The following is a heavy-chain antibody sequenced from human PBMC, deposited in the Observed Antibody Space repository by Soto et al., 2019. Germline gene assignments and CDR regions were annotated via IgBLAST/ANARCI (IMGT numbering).Heavy chain of an antibody. V-gene: IGHV3-33*01. CDR2: IWYDGSNK. J-gene: IGHJ4*02. Sequence: GGSLRLSCAASGFTFSSYGMHWVRQAPGKGLEWVAVIWYDGSNKYYADSVKGRFTISRDNSKNTLYLQMNSLRAEDTAVYYCARDLTGPTILSYVFDYWGQGTLVTVSS. D-gene: IGHD1-26*01. CDR1: GFTFSSYG. CDR3: ARDLTGPTILSYVFDY.